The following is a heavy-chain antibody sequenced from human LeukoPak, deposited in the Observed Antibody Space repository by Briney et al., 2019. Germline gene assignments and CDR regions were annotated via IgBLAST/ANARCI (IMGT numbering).Heavy chain of an antibody. J-gene: IGHJ4*02. CDR3: ARFPIRGSSSDY. D-gene: IGHD3-10*01. CDR2: ISYDGSNK. V-gene: IGHV3-30*04. CDR1: GFTFSSYA. Sequence: GGSLRLSCAVSGFTFSSYAMHWVRQAPGKGLEWVAVISYDGSNKYYADSVKGRFTISRDNSKNTLYLQMNSLRAEDTAVYYCARFPIRGSSSDYWGQGTLVTVSS.